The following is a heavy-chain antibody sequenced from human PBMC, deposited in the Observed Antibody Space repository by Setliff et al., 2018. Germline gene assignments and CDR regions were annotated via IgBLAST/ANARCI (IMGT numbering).Heavy chain of an antibody. Sequence: GGSLRLSCEASGFIFSNYAMDWVRQAPGKGLEWVSMISGSAQTTYYADSVKGRFTISRDNSKNTVYLEMNSLRAEDTAVYYCAKRGPYCSGGTCHYYFDYWGQGTLVTVSS. CDR3: AKRGPYCSGGTCHYYFDY. D-gene: IGHD2-15*01. CDR2: ISGSAQTT. V-gene: IGHV3-23*01. CDR1: GFIFSNYA. J-gene: IGHJ4*02.